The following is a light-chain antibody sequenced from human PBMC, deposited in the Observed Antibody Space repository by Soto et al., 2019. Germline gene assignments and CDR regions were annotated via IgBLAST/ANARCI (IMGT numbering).Light chain of an antibody. J-gene: IGKJ1*01. CDR1: QSVSSF. CDR2: DAS. CDR3: QQRSNWPWT. Sequence: EIVLTQSPATLSLSPGERATLSCRASQSVSSFLAWYQQKPGQAPRLLISDASNRATGIPGRFSGSGSGTDFTLTISSLEPEDFADYYCQQRSNWPWTFGQGTKVEIK. V-gene: IGKV3-11*01.